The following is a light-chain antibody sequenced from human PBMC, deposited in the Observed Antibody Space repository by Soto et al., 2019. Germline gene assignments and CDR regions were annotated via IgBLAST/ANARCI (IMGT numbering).Light chain of an antibody. J-gene: IGKJ4*01. V-gene: IGKV1-5*03. CDR1: QNINRW. Sequence: DIQMTQSPSTLSGSVGDRVTITCRARQNINRWLAWYQQRPGKAPNLLIHKASTLEVGVPSRFSGSASGTEFTLTISSLQPYDFAVYFCLQYNVYPLSFGGGTKVEIK. CDR3: LQYNVYPLS. CDR2: KAS.